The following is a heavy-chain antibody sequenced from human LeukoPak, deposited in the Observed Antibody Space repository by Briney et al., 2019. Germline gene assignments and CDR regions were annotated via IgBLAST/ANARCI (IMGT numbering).Heavy chain of an antibody. CDR1: GYTFTGYY. J-gene: IGHJ3*02. Sequence: SVKVSCKASGYTFTGYYIHWVRQAPGQGLEWMGGIIPIFGTANYAQKFQGRVTITADESTSTAYMELSSLRSEDTAVYYCARDQGYYYGSGSPLGAFDIWGQGTMVTVSS. CDR3: ARDQGYYYGSGSPLGAFDI. V-gene: IGHV1-69*13. D-gene: IGHD3-10*01. CDR2: IIPIFGTA.